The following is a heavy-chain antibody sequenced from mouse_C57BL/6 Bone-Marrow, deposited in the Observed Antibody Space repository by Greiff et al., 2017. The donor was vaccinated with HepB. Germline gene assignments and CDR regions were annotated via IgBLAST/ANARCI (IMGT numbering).Heavy chain of an antibody. J-gene: IGHJ1*03. Sequence: DVKLVESGGGLVKPGGSLKLSCAASGFTFSSYAMSWVRQTPEKRLEWVATISDGGSYTYYPDNVKGRFTISRDNAKNNLYLQMSHLKSEDTAMYYCARFYDGYSWYFDVWGTGTTVTVSS. CDR2: ISDGGSYT. V-gene: IGHV5-4*03. D-gene: IGHD2-3*01. CDR1: GFTFSSYA. CDR3: ARFYDGYSWYFDV.